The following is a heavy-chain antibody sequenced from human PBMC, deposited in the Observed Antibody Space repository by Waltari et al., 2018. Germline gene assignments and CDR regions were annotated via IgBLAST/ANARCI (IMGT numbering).Heavy chain of an antibody. V-gene: IGHV3-30*04. CDR2: ISYNERNI. CDR1: EFTFSSYA. CDR3: ARDYCDRTNCHGMDV. Sequence: QVQLVESGGGVVQPGRSLRLSCAASEFTFSSYAMPWVRQAPGKGLEWVAVISYNERNIYYIDSVKGRFTISRDNSRKTLYLQMNSLRPEDTAVYYCARDYCDRTNCHGMDVWGQGTTVTVSS. D-gene: IGHD3-22*01. J-gene: IGHJ6*02.